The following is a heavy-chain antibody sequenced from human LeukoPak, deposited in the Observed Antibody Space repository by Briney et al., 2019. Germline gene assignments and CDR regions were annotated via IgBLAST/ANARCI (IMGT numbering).Heavy chain of an antibody. CDR1: GFTFSSYE. CDR2: ITISGSIV. V-gene: IGHV3-48*03. Sequence: GGSLRLSCAASGFTFSSYEMNWVRQAPGKGLEWVSYITISGSIVYYADSVKGRFTISRDNARNSLYLQMNSLRAEDTAVYYCATVGRSSRPGHWGQGTLVTVSS. D-gene: IGHD6-6*01. CDR3: ATVGRSSRPGH. J-gene: IGHJ4*02.